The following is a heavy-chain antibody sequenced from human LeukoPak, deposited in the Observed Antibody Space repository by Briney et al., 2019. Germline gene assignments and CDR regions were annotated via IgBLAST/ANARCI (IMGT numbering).Heavy chain of an antibody. D-gene: IGHD5-24*01. CDR3: ARGDQDFDF. CDR2: VYYRSKWSK. CDR1: GDSVSSKSV. Sequence: SQTLPLTCGISGDSVSSKSVWNWIRQSPSRGLEWLGRVYYRSKWSKNYAVSVKSRITINPDTSTNQFSLQLSSVTAEDTAVYYCARGDQDFDFWGQGTLVTVSS. V-gene: IGHV6-1*01. J-gene: IGHJ4*02.